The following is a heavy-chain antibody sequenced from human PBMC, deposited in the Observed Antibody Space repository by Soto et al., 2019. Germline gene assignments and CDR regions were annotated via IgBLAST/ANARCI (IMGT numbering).Heavy chain of an antibody. CDR3: VMGPDYGNNWGYYLDS. Sequence: QVQLVQSGAEVKKPGASVKVSCKTSVYTFAAYYIHWIRQAPGQGLDLMGWINPTSGGTVYAQNFKDRVNMTRDTSISKAYMELSRLTSDDTAVEYSVMGPDYGNNWGYYLDSWGQGTPVNFSS. D-gene: IGHD4-4*01. J-gene: IGHJ4*02. CDR1: VYTFAAYY. V-gene: IGHV1-2*02. CDR2: INPTSGGT.